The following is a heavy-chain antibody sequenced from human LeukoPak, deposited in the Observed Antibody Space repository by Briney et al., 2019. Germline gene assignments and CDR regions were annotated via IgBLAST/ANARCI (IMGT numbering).Heavy chain of an antibody. CDR1: GFTFSSYA. CDR2: ISGSGGST. J-gene: IGHJ6*03. CDR3: AKVRNRANYYMDV. V-gene: IGHV3-23*01. D-gene: IGHD1-14*01. Sequence: GGSLRLSCAASGFTFSSYAMSWVRQAPGKGLEWVSAISGSGGSTYYADSVKGRFTISRDNSKNTLYLQMNSLRAEDTAVYHCAKVRNRANYYMDVWGKGTTVTVSS.